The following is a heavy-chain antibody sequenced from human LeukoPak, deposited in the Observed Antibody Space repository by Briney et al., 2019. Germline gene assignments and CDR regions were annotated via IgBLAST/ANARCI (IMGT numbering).Heavy chain of an antibody. CDR1: GFTFSSYS. CDR2: ISSSSSYI. Sequence: GGSLRLSCAASGFTFSSYSMNWVRQAPGKGLEWVSSISSSSSYIYYADSVKGRFTISRDNAKNSLYLQMNSLRAEDTAVYYCARDGFVEDCTNGVCYTEARYYFDYWGQGTLVTVSS. J-gene: IGHJ4*02. CDR3: ARDGFVEDCTNGVCYTEARYYFDY. V-gene: IGHV3-21*01. D-gene: IGHD2-8*01.